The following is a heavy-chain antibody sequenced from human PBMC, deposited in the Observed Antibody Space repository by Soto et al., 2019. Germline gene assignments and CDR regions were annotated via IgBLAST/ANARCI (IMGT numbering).Heavy chain of an antibody. D-gene: IGHD3-22*01. Sequence: SETLSLTCTVSGGSISSYYWSWIRQPAGKGLEWIGRIYTIGSTNYNPSLKSRLTMSVDTSQDQFSLKRSSVTAADTAVYYCAGGRRPDYYDSSGYNWFDPWGQGTLVTVSS. J-gene: IGHJ5*02. CDR3: AGGRRPDYYDSSGYNWFDP. CDR1: GGSISSYY. V-gene: IGHV4-4*07. CDR2: IYTIGST.